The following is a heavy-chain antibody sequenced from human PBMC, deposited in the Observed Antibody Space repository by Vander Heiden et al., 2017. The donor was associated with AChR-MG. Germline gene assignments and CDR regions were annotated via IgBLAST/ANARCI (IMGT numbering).Heavy chain of an antibody. CDR1: EFTLRNYW. CDR3: ARMATIDY. CDR2: INKDGSEK. Sequence: VELVESGGGVVQPGGSLRLSCIGSEFTLRNYWMTWVRQAPGKGLEWVANINKDGSEKNYVDSVKGRFTISRDNAKKSLYLQMDRLRAEDTAIYYCARMATIDYWGQGTLVIVSS. J-gene: IGHJ4*02. V-gene: IGHV3-7*03.